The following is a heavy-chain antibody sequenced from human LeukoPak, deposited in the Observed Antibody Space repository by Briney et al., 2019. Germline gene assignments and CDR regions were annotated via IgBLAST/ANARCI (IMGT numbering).Heavy chain of an antibody. CDR3: AREKYYYGSGSYPFNY. CDR1: GGSISSYY. CDR2: MHTSGST. V-gene: IGHV4-4*07. D-gene: IGHD3-10*01. Sequence: SETLSLTCTVSGGSISSYYWSWIRQPAGKGLEWIGRMHTSGSTNYNPSLKSRVTMSGDTSKNQFSLKLTSVTAADTAVYYCAREKYYYGSGSYPFNYWGQGTLVTVSS. J-gene: IGHJ4*02.